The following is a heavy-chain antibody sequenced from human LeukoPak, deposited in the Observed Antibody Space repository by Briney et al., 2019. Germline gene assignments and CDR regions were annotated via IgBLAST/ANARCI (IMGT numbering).Heavy chain of an antibody. Sequence: GGSLRLSCAASGFTFSTYSMNWVRQAPGKGLEWVSYVSSSSSNIFYADSVKDRFTISRDNAKNSLYLQMNSLRAEDTAVYYCASSRAFDIWGQGTMVTVSS. CDR1: GFTFSTYS. CDR2: VSSSSSNI. J-gene: IGHJ3*02. CDR3: ASSRAFDI. V-gene: IGHV3-48*04.